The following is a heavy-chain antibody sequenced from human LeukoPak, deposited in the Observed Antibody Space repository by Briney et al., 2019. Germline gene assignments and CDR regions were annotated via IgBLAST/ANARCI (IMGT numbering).Heavy chain of an antibody. Sequence: GGSLRLSCTASGFTFNTYGMHWVRQPPGKGLEWVAFITHDRGDQYYVDSVKGRFTISRDSSKTTLYLQMNSLRAEDTAVYYCAIARMGWGQGTLVTVSS. D-gene: IGHD2-8*01. J-gene: IGHJ4*02. CDR3: AIARMG. CDR1: GFTFNTYG. CDR2: ITHDRGDQ. V-gene: IGHV3-30*02.